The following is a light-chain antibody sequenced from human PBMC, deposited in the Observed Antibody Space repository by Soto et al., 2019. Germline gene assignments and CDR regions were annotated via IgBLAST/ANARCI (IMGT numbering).Light chain of an antibody. Sequence: EILMTQSPATLSLSRGERSTLSCRSSQSVSSNLAWYQQKPGQAPRLLIYGASTRATGIPARFSGSGSGTEFTLTISSLQSEDFAVYYCQQYNNWPPLTFGQGTRLEIK. CDR1: QSVSSN. J-gene: IGKJ5*01. V-gene: IGKV3-15*01. CDR2: GAS. CDR3: QQYNNWPPLT.